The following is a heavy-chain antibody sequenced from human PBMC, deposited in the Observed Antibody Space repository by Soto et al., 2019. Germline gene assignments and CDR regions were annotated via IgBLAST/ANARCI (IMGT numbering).Heavy chain of an antibody. D-gene: IGHD1-26*01. CDR1: GFTFSSYS. CDR3: ARTELGEWELTSHAFDI. J-gene: IGHJ3*02. Sequence: LXLSCAASGFTFSSYSMNWVRQAPGKGLEWVSSISSSSSYIYYADSVKGRFTISRDNAKKSLYLQMNSLRAEDTAVYYCARTELGEWELTSHAFDIWGQGTMVTGSS. V-gene: IGHV3-21*01. CDR2: ISSSSSYI.